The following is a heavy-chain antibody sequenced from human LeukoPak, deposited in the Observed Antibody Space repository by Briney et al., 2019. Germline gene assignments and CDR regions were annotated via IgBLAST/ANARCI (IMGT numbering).Heavy chain of an antibody. CDR2: IYYSGST. Sequence: SETLSLTCTVSGGSISSGDYYWSWIRQPPGKGLEWIGYIYYSGSTYYNPSLKSRVTISVDTSKNQFSLKLSSVTAADTAVYYCARDTRGPRWYFDLWGRGTLVTVSS. D-gene: IGHD3-10*01. CDR1: GGSISSGDYY. J-gene: IGHJ2*01. V-gene: IGHV4-30-4*01. CDR3: ARDTRGPRWYFDL.